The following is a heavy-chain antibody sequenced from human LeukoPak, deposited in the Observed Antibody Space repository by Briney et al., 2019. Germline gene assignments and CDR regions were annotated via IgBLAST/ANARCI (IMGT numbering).Heavy chain of an antibody. Sequence: PSETLSLTCTVSGGSISSSSYYWGWIRQPPGKGLEWIGSIYYSGSTYYNPSLKSRVTISVDTPKNQFSLKLSSVTAADTAVYYCARVDAASDYYYYYMDVWGKGTTVTVSS. CDR3: ARVDAASDYYYYYMDV. D-gene: IGHD5-24*01. J-gene: IGHJ6*03. CDR1: GGSISSSSYY. V-gene: IGHV4-39*07. CDR2: IYYSGST.